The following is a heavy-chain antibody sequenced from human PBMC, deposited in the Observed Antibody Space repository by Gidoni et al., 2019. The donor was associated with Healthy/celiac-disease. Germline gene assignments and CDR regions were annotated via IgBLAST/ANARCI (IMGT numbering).Heavy chain of an antibody. V-gene: IGHV3-9*01. CDR3: AKDLSGGDLVFDY. CDR1: GFTVYDYA. CDR2: ISWNSGSI. Sequence: EVQLVESGGGLVKPGRSLRLYCAAPGFTVYDYAMHWVRQAPGKGLQWVSGISWNSGSIGDADSVKGRFTISRDNAKNSLYLQMNSLRAEVTALYYCAKDLSGGDLVFDYWGQGTLVTVSS. J-gene: IGHJ4*02. D-gene: IGHD2-21*02.